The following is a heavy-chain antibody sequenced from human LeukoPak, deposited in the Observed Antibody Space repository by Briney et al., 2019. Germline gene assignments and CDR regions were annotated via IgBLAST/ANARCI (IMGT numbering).Heavy chain of an antibody. V-gene: IGHV4-39*01. D-gene: IGHD3-10*01. J-gene: IGHJ4*02. CDR3: ARLKEGTDY. Sequence: KSSETLSLTCAVSGGSISGSSYFWGWIRQPPGKGLEWIGSIYYSGNTYYNPSLKSRVTISVDTSKNQFSLKLSSVTAADTAVYYCARLKEGTDYWGRGTLVTVSS. CDR2: IYYSGNT. CDR1: GGSISGSSYF.